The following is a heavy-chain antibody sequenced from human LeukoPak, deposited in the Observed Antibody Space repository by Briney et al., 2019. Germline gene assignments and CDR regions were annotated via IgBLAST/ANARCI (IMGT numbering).Heavy chain of an antibody. CDR1: GFTFSSYE. J-gene: IGHJ4*02. CDR3: ARYGSGKNFDY. Sequence: PGGSLRLSCAASGFTFSSYEMNWVRQAPGKGLEWVSYISSGGSAIYYADSVKGRFTISRDNSKNTVFLQMNSLRAEDTAVYYCARYGSGKNFDYWGQGTPVTVSS. D-gene: IGHD3-10*01. CDR2: ISSGGSAI. V-gene: IGHV3-48*03.